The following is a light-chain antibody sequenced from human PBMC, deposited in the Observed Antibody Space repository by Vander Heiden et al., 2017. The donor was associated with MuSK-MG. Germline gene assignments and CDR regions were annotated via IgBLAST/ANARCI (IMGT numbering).Light chain of an antibody. CDR1: SSNIGAGYD. CDR2: GNS. J-gene: IGLJ1*01. Sequence: QSVLTQPPSVSEATGQRVTISCTGSSSNIGAGYDVHWYQQLPGTAPKLLIYGNSNRPSGVPDRFSGSKSGTSASLAITGLQAEDEADYYCQSYDSSLSGSNVFGTGTKVTVL. V-gene: IGLV1-40*01. CDR3: QSYDSSLSGSNV.